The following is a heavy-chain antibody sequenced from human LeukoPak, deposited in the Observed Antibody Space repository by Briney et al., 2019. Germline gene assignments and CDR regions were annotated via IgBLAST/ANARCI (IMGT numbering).Heavy chain of an antibody. J-gene: IGHJ4*02. CDR1: GFTFDDYA. CDR3: ARSTGWAWFGERSCNY. Sequence: GGSLRLSCAASGFTFDDYAMHWVRQAPGKGLEWVSGISWNSGSIGYADSVKGRFTISRDNAKNSLYLQMSSLRAEDTALYYCARSTGWAWFGERSCNYWGQGTLVTVSS. D-gene: IGHD3-10*01. CDR2: ISWNSGSI. V-gene: IGHV3-9*01.